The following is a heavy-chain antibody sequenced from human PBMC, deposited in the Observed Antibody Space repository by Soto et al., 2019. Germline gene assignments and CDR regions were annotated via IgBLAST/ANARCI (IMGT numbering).Heavy chain of an antibody. CDR2: INHSGST. D-gene: IGHD3-10*01. J-gene: IGHJ6*02. V-gene: IGHV4-34*01. CDR3: ARVAGNYYYGMDA. CDR1: GGSFSGYY. Sequence: PSETLSLTCAVYGGSFSGYYWSWIRQPPGKGLEWIEEINHSGSTNYNPSLQSRVTISVGTSKNQFSLKLSSVTAADTAVYYCARVAGNYYYGMDAWGQGTTVT.